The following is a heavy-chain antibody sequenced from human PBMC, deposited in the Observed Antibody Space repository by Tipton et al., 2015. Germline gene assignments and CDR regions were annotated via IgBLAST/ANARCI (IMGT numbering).Heavy chain of an antibody. CDR2: TYYRSKWYS. CDR1: GDSVSSNSAA. J-gene: IGHJ5*02. D-gene: IGHD2-2*01. V-gene: IGHV6-1*01. Sequence: GLVKPSQTLSLTCAISGDSVSSNSAAWNWIRQSPSRGLEWLGNTYYRSKWYSDYAVSVKSRITINSDTSKSQFSLRLSSVTAADTAVYYCAAHCISTSCYYWFDPWGQGTLVTVSS. CDR3: AAHCISTSCYYWFDP.